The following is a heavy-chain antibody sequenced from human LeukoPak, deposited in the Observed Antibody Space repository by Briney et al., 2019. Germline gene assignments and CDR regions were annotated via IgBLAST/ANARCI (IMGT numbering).Heavy chain of an antibody. V-gene: IGHV3-23*01. CDR2: ISGSGDST. J-gene: IGHJ4*02. CDR3: AKAGYCSSSSCFFPQFDY. D-gene: IGHD2-2*01. CDR1: EFTFTNYA. Sequence: GSLRLSCAASEFTFTNYALSWVRQAPGKGLEWVSAISGSGDSTDYADSVKGRFTISRDNSKNRLYLQMNSLRAEDTAVYYCAKAGYCSSSSCFFPQFDYWGQGTLVTVSS.